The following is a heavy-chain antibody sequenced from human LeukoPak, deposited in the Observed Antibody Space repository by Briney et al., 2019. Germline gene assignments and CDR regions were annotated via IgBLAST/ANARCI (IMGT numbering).Heavy chain of an antibody. CDR2: ISSSGSTI. Sequence: GGSLRLSCAASGFTFSSYEMNWVRQAPGKGLEWVSYISSSGSTIYYADSVKGRFTISRDNAKNSLYLQMNSLRAEDTAGYYCARGRDYVWGSPNYWGQGTLVTVSS. D-gene: IGHD3-16*01. J-gene: IGHJ4*02. CDR1: GFTFSSYE. CDR3: ARGRDYVWGSPNY. V-gene: IGHV3-48*03.